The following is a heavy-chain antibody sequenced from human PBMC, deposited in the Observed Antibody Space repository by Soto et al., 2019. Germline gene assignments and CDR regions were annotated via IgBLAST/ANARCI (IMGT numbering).Heavy chain of an antibody. J-gene: IGHJ6*03. Sequence: SETLSLTCAVYGGSFSGYYWSWIRQPPGKGLEWIGEINHSGSTNYNPSLKSRVTISVDTSKNQFSLKLSSVTAADTAVYYCARGGRTVTTDYYYYMDVWGKGTTVTVSS. CDR3: ARGGRTVTTDYYYYMDV. CDR2: INHSGST. CDR1: GGSFSGYY. V-gene: IGHV4-34*01. D-gene: IGHD4-17*01.